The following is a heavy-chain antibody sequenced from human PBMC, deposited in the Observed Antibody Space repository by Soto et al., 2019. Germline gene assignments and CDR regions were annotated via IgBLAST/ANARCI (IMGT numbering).Heavy chain of an antibody. V-gene: IGHV4-30-4*01. CDR3: AREGAASHTYYYGTDV. CDR1: GGSINSGDSY. Sequence: QVQLQESGPGLVKPSQTLSLTCTVSGGSINSGDSYWSWIRQPPGKGLEWIGYIYYSGSTYYNPSLGSRVTISVDTSKNQFSLQLNSITVADTAVYYCAREGAASHTYYYGTDVWGQGTTVTVSS. J-gene: IGHJ6*02. CDR2: IYYSGST. D-gene: IGHD3-10*01.